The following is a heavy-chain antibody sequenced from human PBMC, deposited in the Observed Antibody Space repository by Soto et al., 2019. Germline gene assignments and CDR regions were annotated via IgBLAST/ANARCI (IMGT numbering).Heavy chain of an antibody. V-gene: IGHV4-31*03. CDR1: GGSIRTGGYY. Sequence: SETLSLTCTVSGGSIRTGGYYWSWIRQPPGKGLEWIGYIYYSGNTYYNPSLKSRLTISVDTSKNQFSLRLSSVTAADTAVYFCATHGPYYASTGPKYFQNWGQGTLVTVSS. J-gene: IGHJ1*01. CDR2: IYYSGNT. D-gene: IGHD3-22*01. CDR3: ATHGPYYASTGPKYFQN.